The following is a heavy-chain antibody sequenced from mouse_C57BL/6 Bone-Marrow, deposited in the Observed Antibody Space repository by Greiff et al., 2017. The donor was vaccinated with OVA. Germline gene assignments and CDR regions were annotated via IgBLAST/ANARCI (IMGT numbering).Heavy chain of an antibody. CDR1: GYTFTDYY. V-gene: IGHV1-75*01. CDR2: IFPGSGST. Sequence: QVQLQQSGPELVKPGASVKISCKASGYTFTDYYINWVKQRPGQGLEWIGWIFPGSGSTYYNEKFKGKATLPVDKSYSTSYMLLSSLTSEDSAVYFCARWRVFDDWGKGTTLTVSS. CDR3: ARWRVFDD. J-gene: IGHJ2*01.